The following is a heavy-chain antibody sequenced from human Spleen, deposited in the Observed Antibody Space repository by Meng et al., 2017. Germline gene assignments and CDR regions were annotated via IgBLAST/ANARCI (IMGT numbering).Heavy chain of an antibody. CDR3: AGSGYSSSWSGYHFDY. V-gene: IGHV3-23*01. D-gene: IGHD6-13*01. CDR1: GFTFSNYA. CDR2: ISGSGGTT. J-gene: IGHJ4*02. Sequence: GESLKISCAASGFTFSNYAMSWVRQAPGKGLEWVSAISGSGGTTYYADSVKGRFTISRDNSRNTLYLQMNSLRAEDTAVYYCAGSGYSSSWSGYHFDYWGQGTLVTVSS.